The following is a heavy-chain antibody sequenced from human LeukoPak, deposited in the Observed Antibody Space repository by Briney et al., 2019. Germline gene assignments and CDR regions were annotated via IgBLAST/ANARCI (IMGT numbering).Heavy chain of an antibody. CDR1: GGTFSSYA. J-gene: IGHJ4*02. CDR2: IIPIFGTA. CDR3: ARGWEGYYYDSSGYQGVY. Sequence: GASVKVSCKASGGTFSSYAISWVRQAPGQGLEWMGGIIPIFGTANYAQKFQGRVTITADESTSTAYMELSSLRSEDTAVYYCARGWEGYYYDSSGYQGVYWGQGTLVTVSS. V-gene: IGHV1-69*13. D-gene: IGHD3-22*01.